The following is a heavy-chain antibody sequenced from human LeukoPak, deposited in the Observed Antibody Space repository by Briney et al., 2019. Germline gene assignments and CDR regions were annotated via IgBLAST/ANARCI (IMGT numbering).Heavy chain of an antibody. CDR3: ARVPTESSYDILTGYYNRNNWFDP. Sequence: GGSLRLSCAASGFTFSDYYMSWIRQAPGKGLEWVSYISRSGSTIYYADSVKGRFTISRDNAKNSLYLQMNSLRADDTAVYYCARVPTESSYDILTGYYNRNNWFDPWGQGTLVTVSS. D-gene: IGHD3-9*01. CDR2: ISRSGSTI. V-gene: IGHV3-11*01. CDR1: GFTFSDYY. J-gene: IGHJ5*02.